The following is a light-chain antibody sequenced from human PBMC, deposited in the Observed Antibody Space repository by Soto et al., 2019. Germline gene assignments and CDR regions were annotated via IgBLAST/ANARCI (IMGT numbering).Light chain of an antibody. CDR1: QSVISW. CDR3: QQYKSNPIT. V-gene: IGKV1-5*03. CDR2: EAS. J-gene: IGKJ4*01. Sequence: DIQMTQSPSTLSASVGDRVTISCRASQSVISWLAWYQQKPGKAPKVLIYEASNLKSGVPSRFSGSGSGTEFTLTISSLQPDDCATYYCQQYKSNPITFGGGTKVEI.